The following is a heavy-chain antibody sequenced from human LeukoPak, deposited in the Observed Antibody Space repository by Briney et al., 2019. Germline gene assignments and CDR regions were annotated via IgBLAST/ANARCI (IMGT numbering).Heavy chain of an antibody. CDR1: GYTFTGYY. Sequence: ASVKVSCKASGYTFTGYYMHWVRQAPGQGLEWMGWINPNSGGTNYAQKFQGRVTMTRDTSISTAYMELSRLRSDDTAVYYCARDYSNLLPLSNWFDPWGQGTLVTVSS. J-gene: IGHJ5*02. CDR3: ARDYSNLLPLSNWFDP. V-gene: IGHV1-2*02. CDR2: INPNSGGT. D-gene: IGHD4-11*01.